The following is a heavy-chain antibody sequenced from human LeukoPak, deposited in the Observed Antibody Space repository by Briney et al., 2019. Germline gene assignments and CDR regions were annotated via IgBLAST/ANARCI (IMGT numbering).Heavy chain of an antibody. J-gene: IGHJ6*02. Sequence: PGGSLRLSCAASGFTVSSNYMSWVRQAPGKGLEWVSVIYSGGSTYYADSVEGRFTISRDNSKNTLYLQMNSLRAEDTAVYYCAITVTVYYYGMDVWGQGTTVTVSS. CDR1: GFTVSSNY. CDR3: AITVTVYYYGMDV. V-gene: IGHV3-66*01. CDR2: IYSGGST. D-gene: IGHD4-17*01.